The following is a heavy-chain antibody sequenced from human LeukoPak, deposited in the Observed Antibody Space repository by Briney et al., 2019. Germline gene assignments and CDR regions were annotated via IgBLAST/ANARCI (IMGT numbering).Heavy chain of an antibody. CDR3: ATHNLLAGPHDY. CDR2: ISASDGRT. J-gene: IGHJ4*02. Sequence: GGSLRLSCAASGFTFSSYAMSWVRQAPGKGLGWVSAISASDGRTYYADAVKGRFTISRDNSQNTLYLQLNSLKAEDTAVYYCATHNLLAGPHDYWGQGTLVTVSS. D-gene: IGHD1-14*01. V-gene: IGHV3-23*01. CDR1: GFTFSSYA.